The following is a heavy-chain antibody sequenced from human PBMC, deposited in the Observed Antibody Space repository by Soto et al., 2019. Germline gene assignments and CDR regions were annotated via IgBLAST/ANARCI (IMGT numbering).Heavy chain of an antibody. V-gene: IGHV3-66*01. D-gene: IGHD2-2*03. CDR3: ARWIMGSGGLDY. J-gene: IGHJ4*02. Sequence: EVQLVESGGGLVQPGGSLRLSCAASGFTVTRNYMSWVRQAPGKGLEWVSGTYADGTTNYAESVRGRFTISTDSSTNTLFLQMNRLRADDTAVYYCARWIMGSGGLDYWGRGTGVTVSS. CDR1: GFTVTRNY. CDR2: TYADGTT.